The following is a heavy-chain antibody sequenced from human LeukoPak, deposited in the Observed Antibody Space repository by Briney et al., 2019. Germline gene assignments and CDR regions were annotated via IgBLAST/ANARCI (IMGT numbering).Heavy chain of an antibody. J-gene: IGHJ4*02. D-gene: IGHD6-13*01. Sequence: GGSLRLSCAASGFTFSSYAMSWVRQAPGKGLEWVSVLYPGGYTYYADSVKGRFTISRDNSNNTLYLQMNSLRAEDTAVFYCARSVLATAGPDYWGQGTLVTVSS. CDR1: GFTFSSYA. CDR3: ARSVLATAGPDY. CDR2: LYPGGYT. V-gene: IGHV3-66*01.